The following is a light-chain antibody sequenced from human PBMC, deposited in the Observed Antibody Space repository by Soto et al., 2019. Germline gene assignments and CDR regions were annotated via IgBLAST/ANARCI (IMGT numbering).Light chain of an antibody. V-gene: IGLV2-14*01. J-gene: IGLJ1*01. Sequence: QSALTQPASVSGSPGESITVSCSGSISDIGSHNYVSWYRQYPGEAPRLLIYEVRYRPSGVSSRFSGSKSGTTASLTISGLQAADEADYYCPSYLTISPLEVFGTGTKLTVL. CDR3: PSYLTISPLEV. CDR1: ISDIGSHNY. CDR2: EVR.